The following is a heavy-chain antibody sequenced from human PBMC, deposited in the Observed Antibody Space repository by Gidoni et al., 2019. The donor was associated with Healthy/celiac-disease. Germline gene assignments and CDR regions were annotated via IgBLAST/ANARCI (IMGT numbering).Heavy chain of an antibody. CDR3: AGIWFGETDAFDI. CDR2: INPSGGST. V-gene: IGHV1-46*01. CDR1: GYTFTSYY. D-gene: IGHD3-10*01. J-gene: IGHJ3*02. Sequence: QVQLVQSGAEVKKPGASVKVSCKASGYTFTSYYMHWVRQAPGQGLEWMGIINPSGGSTSYAQKFQGRVTMTRDTSTSTVYMELSSLRSEDTAVYYCAGIWFGETDAFDIWGQGTMVTVSS.